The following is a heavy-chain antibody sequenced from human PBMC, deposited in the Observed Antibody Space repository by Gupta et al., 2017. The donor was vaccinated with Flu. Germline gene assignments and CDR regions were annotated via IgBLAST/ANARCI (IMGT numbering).Heavy chain of an antibody. CDR3: ARWIFHGSGPYYYGMDV. Sequence: EVQLVESGGGLVKPGGSLRLSCAASGFTFSSYSMNWVRQAPGKGLEWVSSISSSSSYIYYADSVKGRFTISRDNAKNSLYLQMNSLRAEDTAVYYCARWIFHGSGPYYYGMDVWGQGTTVTVSS. J-gene: IGHJ6*02. CDR2: ISSSSSYI. CDR1: GFTFSSYS. V-gene: IGHV3-21*01. D-gene: IGHD3-10*01.